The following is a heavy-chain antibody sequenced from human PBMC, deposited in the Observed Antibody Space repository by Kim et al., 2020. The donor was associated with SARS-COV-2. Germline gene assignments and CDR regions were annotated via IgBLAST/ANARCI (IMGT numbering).Heavy chain of an antibody. CDR1: GGSFSGYY. CDR2: INHSGST. CDR3: ARERPGQWFS. V-gene: IGHV4-34*01. D-gene: IGHD3-22*01. J-gene: IGHJ4*02. Sequence: SETLSLTCAVYGGSFSGYYWSWIRQPPGKGLEWIGEINHSGSTNYNPSLKSRVTISVDTSKNQFSLKLSSVTAADTAVYYCARERPGQWFSWGQGTLVTVSS.